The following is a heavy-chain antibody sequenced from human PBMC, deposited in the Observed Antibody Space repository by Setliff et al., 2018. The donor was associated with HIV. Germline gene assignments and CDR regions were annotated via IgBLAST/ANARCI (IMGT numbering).Heavy chain of an antibody. D-gene: IGHD1-1*01. J-gene: IGHJ5*02. Sequence: SGPTLVNPTQTLTLTCTFSGFSLTTSGMCVTWIRQPPGRALEWLARIDWDDDKYYSTSLKTRLTISRDTSKNQVVLTMTNVDPVDTATYYCAQLLLPLGVYNYETWGQGMLVTVSS. CDR1: GFSLTTSGMC. V-gene: IGHV2-70*11. CDR3: AQLLLPLGVYNYET. CDR2: IDWDDDK.